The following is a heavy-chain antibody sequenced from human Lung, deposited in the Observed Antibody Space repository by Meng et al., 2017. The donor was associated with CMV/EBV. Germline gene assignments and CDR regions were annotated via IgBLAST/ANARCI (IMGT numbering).Heavy chain of an antibody. V-gene: IGHV3-13*01. CDR1: GFTFSTYD. J-gene: IGHJ4*02. CDR2: IGTVGDT. CDR3: ARARSPTHFDY. Sequence: ESLKIPCTASGFTFSTYDFHWVRQPTGKGLEWVSSIGTVGDTYSIGSVEGRFIISREDAKNSVYLQMNGLRDGDTGLYYCARARSPTHFDYWGQGALVTVSS.